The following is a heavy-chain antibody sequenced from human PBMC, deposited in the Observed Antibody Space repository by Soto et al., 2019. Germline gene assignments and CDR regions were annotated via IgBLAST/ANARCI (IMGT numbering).Heavy chain of an antibody. J-gene: IGHJ6*02. V-gene: IGHV3-23*01. CDR1: GFTFSSCA. CDR2: IIDSGGST. CDR3: AKGRSYYYYYGVDV. Sequence: GGSLRLSCAASGFTFSSCAMGWVRQAPGKGLEWVSNIIDSGGSTNYADSVKGRFTISRDNSKSTLYLQMNSLRAEDTALYYCAKGRSYYYYYGVDVWGQGTTVTVSS.